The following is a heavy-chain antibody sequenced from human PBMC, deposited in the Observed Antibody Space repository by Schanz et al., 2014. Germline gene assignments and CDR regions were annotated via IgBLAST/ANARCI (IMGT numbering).Heavy chain of an antibody. J-gene: IGHJ4*02. D-gene: IGHD3-22*01. Sequence: QVQLVESGGGVVQPGRSLRLSCAASGFIFSTYGMHWVRQAPGKGLEWVAVISYDGSNKYYADSMKGRFTISRDNSKNTLYLQMNSLRTEDTAVYFCAKSYDTSGYSGFDYWGQGTLVTVSS. CDR3: AKSYDTSGYSGFDY. CDR1: GFIFSTYG. CDR2: ISYDGSNK. V-gene: IGHV3-30*18.